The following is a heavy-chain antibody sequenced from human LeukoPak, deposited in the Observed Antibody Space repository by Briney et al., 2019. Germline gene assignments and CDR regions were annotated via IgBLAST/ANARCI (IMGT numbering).Heavy chain of an antibody. CDR1: GVATTGGSYS. Sequence: SQTLSLTSTVSGVATTGGSYSSSWIWQPPRKRLEWIGRIYTSGSTNYNPSLKSRVTISVDTSKNQFSLKLSSVTAADTAVYYCARDWGATTSVDYWGQGTLVTVSS. V-gene: IGHV4-61*02. D-gene: IGHD1-26*01. CDR3: ARDWGATTSVDY. CDR2: IYTSGST. J-gene: IGHJ4*02.